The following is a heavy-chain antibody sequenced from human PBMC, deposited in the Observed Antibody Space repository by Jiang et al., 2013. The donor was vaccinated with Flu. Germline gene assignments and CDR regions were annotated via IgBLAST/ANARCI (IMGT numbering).Heavy chain of an antibody. CDR2: IWYDGTDK. CDR3: ARDSRTYYFGSGTYVDY. D-gene: IGHD3-10*01. J-gene: IGHJ4*02. Sequence: ESGGGVVQPGESLSLSCAASGFSFSTYAMHWVRQAPGKGLEWVAVIWYDGTDKYYGNSVQGRFTISRDNSKNTLYLQMNSLRAEDTAVYYCARDSRTYYFGSGTYVDYWGQGTLVTVSS. CDR1: GFSFSTYA. V-gene: IGHV3-33*01.